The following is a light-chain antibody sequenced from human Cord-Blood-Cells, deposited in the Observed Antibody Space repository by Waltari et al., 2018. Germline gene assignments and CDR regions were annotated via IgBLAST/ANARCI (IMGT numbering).Light chain of an antibody. J-gene: IGLJ2*01. CDR3: SSYTSSSTLVV. Sequence: SALTQPASLSGSPGRPITIPSTGTSSDVGGYNYVPWYQQHPGKAPKPMIYDVSNRPSGVSNRFSGSKSGNTASLTISGLQAEDEADYYCSSYTSSSTLVVFGGGTKLTVL. CDR1: SSDVGGYNY. CDR2: DVS. V-gene: IGLV2-14*01.